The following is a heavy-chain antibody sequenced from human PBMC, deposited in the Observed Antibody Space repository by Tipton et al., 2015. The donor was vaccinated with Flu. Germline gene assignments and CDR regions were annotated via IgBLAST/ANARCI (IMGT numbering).Heavy chain of an antibody. Sequence: TLSLTCIVSGGSISSSSYYWGWIRQPPGKGLEWIVTIYSSENTYYNPSLKSRVTISVDTSKNQFSLKLKSVTAADTALYYCARLDHPGAKYGMDVWGQGTMVTVSS. CDR2: IYSSENT. CDR3: ARLDHPGAKYGMDV. CDR1: GGSISSSSYY. V-gene: IGHV4-39*01. D-gene: IGHD3-10*01. J-gene: IGHJ6*02.